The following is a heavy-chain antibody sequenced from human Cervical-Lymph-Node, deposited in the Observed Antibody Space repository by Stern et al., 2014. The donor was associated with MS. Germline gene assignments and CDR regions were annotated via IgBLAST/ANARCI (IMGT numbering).Heavy chain of an antibody. Sequence: QVQLQESGPGLVKPSETLSLTCTVSGGSITNRDYWGWIRQSPGKGLEWIGSVYYSGITYYRPSLKSRATISIDTSRNQFFPRLNFVTATDTAVYFCARGVTAVTNYVPNWCFDLWGRGTLVTVSS. CDR1: GGSITNRDY. D-gene: IGHD4-11*01. CDR2: VYYSGIT. J-gene: IGHJ2*01. CDR3: ARGVTAVTNYVPNWCFDL. V-gene: IGHV4-39*02.